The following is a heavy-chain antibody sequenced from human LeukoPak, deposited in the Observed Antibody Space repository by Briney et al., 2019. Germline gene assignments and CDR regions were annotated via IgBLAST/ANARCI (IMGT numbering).Heavy chain of an antibody. Sequence: ASVKVSCKASGYTFTSYDINWVRQATGQGLEWMGWMNPNSGNTGYAQKFQGRVTMTRNTSISTAYMELSSLKTEDTAVYYCTSGQAGYSSTEGPVFVGYWGQGTLVTVSS. CDR2: MNPNSGNT. CDR1: GYTFTSYD. D-gene: IGHD6-19*01. V-gene: IGHV1-8*01. J-gene: IGHJ4*02. CDR3: TSGQAGYSSTEGPVFVGY.